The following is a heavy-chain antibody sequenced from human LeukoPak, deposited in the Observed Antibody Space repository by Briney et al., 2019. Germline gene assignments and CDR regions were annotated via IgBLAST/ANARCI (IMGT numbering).Heavy chain of an antibody. D-gene: IGHD2-2*01. CDR3: AREDFCRSRNCSDS. V-gene: IGHV1-2*02. CDR2: INPKSGGA. Sequence: SVNGSRTPPGYTFCVYYMLEVRQAPGQGLEWMGWINPKSGGANYAQKFQGRVTMTRDTSISTPYMELSRLRSVDTAVYYCAREDFCRSRNCSDSWG. CDR1: GYTFCVYY. J-gene: IGHJ5*01.